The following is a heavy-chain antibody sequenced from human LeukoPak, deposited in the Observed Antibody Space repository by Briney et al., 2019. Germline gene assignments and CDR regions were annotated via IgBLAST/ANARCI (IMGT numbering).Heavy chain of an antibody. J-gene: IGHJ4*02. Sequence: ASVTVSCKASGYTFTCYYMHWVGQAPGQGGEWMGWISVYNGNTNYAQKLQGRVTMTTDTSTSTAYMELRSLRSDDTAVYYCARGIAARVGLDIDYCGQGTLVTVSS. V-gene: IGHV1-18*04. CDR2: ISVYNGNT. CDR3: ARGIAARVGLDIDY. CDR1: GYTFTCYY. D-gene: IGHD6-25*01.